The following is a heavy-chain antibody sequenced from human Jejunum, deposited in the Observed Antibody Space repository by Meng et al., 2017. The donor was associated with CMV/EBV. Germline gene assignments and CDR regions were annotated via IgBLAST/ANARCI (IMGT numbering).Heavy chain of an antibody. CDR2: INPNRGGT. Sequence: QRVRCGREVKSCGAAVKVSCKASGYTFTGYYMHWVRQAPGQGLEWMGRINPNRGGTNYAQKFQGRVTMTRDTSISTAYMELSRLRSDDTAVYYCAHQAVAGTRGWFDPWGQGTLVTVSS. CDR3: AHQAVAGTRGWFDP. V-gene: IGHV1-2*06. D-gene: IGHD6-19*01. J-gene: IGHJ5*02. CDR1: GYTFTGYY.